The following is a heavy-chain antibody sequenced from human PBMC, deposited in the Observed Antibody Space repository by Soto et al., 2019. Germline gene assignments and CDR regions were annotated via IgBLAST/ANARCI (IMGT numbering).Heavy chain of an antibody. Sequence: GGSMRLSCAASGFTVSSYAMSWVRQAPGKGLEWVSAISGSGGSTYYADSVKGRFTISRDNSKNTLYLQMNSLRAEDTAVYYCAKDSGSSWYSHYYYYGMDVWGQGTTVTVSS. V-gene: IGHV3-23*01. J-gene: IGHJ6*02. D-gene: IGHD6-13*01. CDR1: GFTVSSYA. CDR2: ISGSGGST. CDR3: AKDSGSSWYSHYYYYGMDV.